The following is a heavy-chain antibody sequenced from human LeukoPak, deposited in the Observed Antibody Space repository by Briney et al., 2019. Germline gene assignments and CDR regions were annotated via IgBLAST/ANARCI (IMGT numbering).Heavy chain of an antibody. V-gene: IGHV4-39*01. CDR1: GGSISSSSYY. CDR3: ARNYYYYYMDV. CDR2: IYYSGST. Sequence: SETLSLTCTVSGGSISSSSYYWGWIRQPPGKGLEWIGSIYYSGSTYYNPSLKSRVTISVDTSKNQFSLKLSSVTAADTAVYYCARNYYYYYMDVWGKGTTVTISS. J-gene: IGHJ6*03.